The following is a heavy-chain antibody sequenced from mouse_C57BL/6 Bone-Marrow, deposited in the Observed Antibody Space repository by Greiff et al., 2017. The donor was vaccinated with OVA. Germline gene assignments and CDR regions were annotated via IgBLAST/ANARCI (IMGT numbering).Heavy chain of an antibody. CDR1: GYTFTSYG. D-gene: IGHD1-1*01. V-gene: IGHV1-81*01. Sequence: QVQLQQSGAELARPGASVKLSCKASGYTFTSYGISWVKQRPGQGLEWIGEIYPRSGNTYYNEKFKGKATLTADKSSSTAYMELRSLTSEDSAVYFCARSGYDGSSYTWYFDVWGTGTTVTVSS. CDR2: IYPRSGNT. J-gene: IGHJ1*03. CDR3: ARSGYDGSSYTWYFDV.